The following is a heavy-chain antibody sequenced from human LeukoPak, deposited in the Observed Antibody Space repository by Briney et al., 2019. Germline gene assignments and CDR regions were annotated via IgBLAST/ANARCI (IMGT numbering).Heavy chain of an antibody. D-gene: IGHD2-15*01. V-gene: IGHV4-59*01. CDR3: ARSDKRGYFYGLDV. J-gene: IGHJ6*02. CDR1: GGSISTYY. Sequence: PSETLSLTCTVSGGSISTYYWIWIRQPPGKELEWIGYFYSSGSTSYNSSLKSRVTISVDTSKNQFSLKLTSVTAADTAVYYCARSDKRGYFYGLDVWGQGTTVTVSS. CDR2: FYSSGST.